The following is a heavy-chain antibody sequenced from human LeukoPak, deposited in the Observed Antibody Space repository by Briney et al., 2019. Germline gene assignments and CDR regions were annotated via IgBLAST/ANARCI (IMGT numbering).Heavy chain of an antibody. D-gene: IGHD6-13*01. CDR3: ARRRYSSSWYYYYYMDV. CDR1: GGSITSSYY. V-gene: IGHV4-4*07. Sequence: SETLSLTCTVSGGSITSSYYWSWIRQPAGKGLEWIGRIYTSGSTNYNPSLKSRVTISLDTSKNQFSLKLSSVTAADTAVYYCARRRYSSSWYYYYYMDVWGKGTTVTISS. J-gene: IGHJ6*03. CDR2: IYTSGST.